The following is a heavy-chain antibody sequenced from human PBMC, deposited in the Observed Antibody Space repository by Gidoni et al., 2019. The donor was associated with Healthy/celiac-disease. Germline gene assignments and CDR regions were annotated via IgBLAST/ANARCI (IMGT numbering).Heavy chain of an antibody. D-gene: IGHD3-10*01. Sequence: QVQLVESGGGVVQPGRSLRLSCAASGFTFSSYGMHWVRQAPGKGLEWVAVISYDGSNKYYADSVKGRFTISRDNSKNTLYLQMNSLRAEDTAVYYCAKDQEWVYGSGSYDYWGQGTLVTVSS. V-gene: IGHV3-30*18. CDR1: GFTFSSYG. CDR3: AKDQEWVYGSGSYDY. CDR2: ISYDGSNK. J-gene: IGHJ4*02.